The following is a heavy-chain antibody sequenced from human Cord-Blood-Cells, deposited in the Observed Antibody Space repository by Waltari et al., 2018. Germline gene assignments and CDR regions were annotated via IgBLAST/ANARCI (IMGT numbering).Heavy chain of an antibody. CDR1: GYTLTELS. V-gene: IGHV1-24*01. J-gene: IGHJ1*01. Sequence: QVQLVQSGAEVKKPGASVKVSCKVSGYTLTELSMHWVRQAPGKGLEWMGGFDPEDGETIYAKKFQGRVTRTEDTSTDTAYMELSSLRSEDTAVYYCATDAVYCTGGVCGFQHWGQGTLVTVSS. CDR2: FDPEDGET. CDR3: ATDAVYCTGGVCGFQH. D-gene: IGHD2-8*02.